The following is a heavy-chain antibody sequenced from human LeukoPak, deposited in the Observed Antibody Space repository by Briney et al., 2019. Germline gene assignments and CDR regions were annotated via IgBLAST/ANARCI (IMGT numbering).Heavy chain of an antibody. CDR1: AGSINTNH. V-gene: IGHV4-59*01. CDR2: LYHSGII. J-gene: IGHJ5*02. Sequence: SETLSLTCTVSAGSINTNHWNWIRHPPGKGLEWIGDLYHSGIINSNHSLRSRVTISVDTSKNHFPQQLSSVTAAAAAVYYCAGEPYNRKWFDIWGQGTLVTVSS. CDR3: AGEPYNRKWFDI. D-gene: IGHD1-14*01.